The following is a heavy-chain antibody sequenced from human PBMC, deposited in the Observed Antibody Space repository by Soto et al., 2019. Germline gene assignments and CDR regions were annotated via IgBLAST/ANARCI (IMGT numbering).Heavy chain of an antibody. CDR1: GFTFDDYA. D-gene: IGHD2-15*01. CDR3: VKGLSSDYGMDV. CDR2: ISWGGGST. Sequence: EVQLVESGGVVVQPGGSLRLSCAASGFTFDDYAMHWVRQAPGKGLEWVSLISWGGGSTYYADSVKGRFTISRDNSKNSLYLQMNSLRAEDTALYYCVKGLSSDYGMDVWGQGTTVTVSS. J-gene: IGHJ6*02. V-gene: IGHV3-43D*04.